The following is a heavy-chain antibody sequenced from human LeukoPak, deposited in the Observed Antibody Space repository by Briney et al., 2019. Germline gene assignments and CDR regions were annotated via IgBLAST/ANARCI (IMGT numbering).Heavy chain of an antibody. J-gene: IGHJ4*02. Sequence: GGSLRLSCAASGFTFSIFSMNWVRLVPGEGLEWVAYISSGSSVLYYADSAEGRFTISRDDAKHSLYLQMNSLRVEDSAVYYCARDSAAQPVTFDYWGQGILVTVSS. CDR3: ARDSAAQPVTFDY. V-gene: IGHV3-48*04. CDR2: ISSGSSVL. CDR1: GFTFSIFS. D-gene: IGHD6-13*01.